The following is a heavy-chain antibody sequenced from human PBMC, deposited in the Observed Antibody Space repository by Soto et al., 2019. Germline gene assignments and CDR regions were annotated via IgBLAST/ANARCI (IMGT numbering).Heavy chain of an antibody. CDR2: INPNSGGT. CDR3: ARDRVLMVYAINNNWFDP. Sequence: ASVKVSCKRSGYTFTGYYMDWVRQAPGQGIEWMGWINPNSGGTNYAHKFQGRVTMTRDTSISTAYMELSRLSSDDTAVYYCARDRVLMVYAINNNWFDPWGQGTLVTVSS. CDR1: GYTFTGYY. V-gene: IGHV1-2*02. D-gene: IGHD2-8*01. J-gene: IGHJ5*02.